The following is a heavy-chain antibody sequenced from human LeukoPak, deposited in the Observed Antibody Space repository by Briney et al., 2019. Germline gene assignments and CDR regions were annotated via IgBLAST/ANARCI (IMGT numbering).Heavy chain of an antibody. V-gene: IGHV4-59*08. CDR2: IHYSGST. D-gene: IGHD1-7*01. CDR3: ARLRTTFDFDY. CDR1: GGSISSYY. J-gene: IGHJ4*02. Sequence: SETLSLTCTVSGGSISSYYWSWIRQPPGKGLEWIGYIHYSGSTNYSPSLKSRVTISKDTSKNQFSLKLSSVTAADTAVYYCARLRTTFDFDYWGQGTLVTVSS.